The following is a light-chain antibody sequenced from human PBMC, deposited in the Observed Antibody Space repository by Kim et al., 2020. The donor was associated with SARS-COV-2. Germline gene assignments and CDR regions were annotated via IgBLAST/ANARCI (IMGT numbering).Light chain of an antibody. J-gene: IGKJ1*01. Sequence: SLAPGARATRSCRASQSVTNLLAWYQQKPGQAPRLLIYDASNRATGIPARFSGSGSGTDFTLTISSLEPEDFAVYYCQQRSSWWTFGQGTKVDIK. CDR2: DAS. CDR3: QQRSSWWT. CDR1: QSVTNL. V-gene: IGKV3-11*01.